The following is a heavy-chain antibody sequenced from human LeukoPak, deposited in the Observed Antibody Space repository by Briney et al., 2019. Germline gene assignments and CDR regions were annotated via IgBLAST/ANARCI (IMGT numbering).Heavy chain of an antibody. CDR2: IYYSGST. Sequence: PSETLSLTCIVSGGSISSYYWSWIRQPPGKGLEWIGYIYYSGSTSYSPSLKSRVTISVDTSKNQFSLKLSSVTAADTAVYYCARGTATDWYLGLWGRGTLVTVSS. D-gene: IGHD2-21*02. V-gene: IGHV4-59*01. J-gene: IGHJ2*01. CDR1: GGSISSYY. CDR3: ARGTATDWYLGL.